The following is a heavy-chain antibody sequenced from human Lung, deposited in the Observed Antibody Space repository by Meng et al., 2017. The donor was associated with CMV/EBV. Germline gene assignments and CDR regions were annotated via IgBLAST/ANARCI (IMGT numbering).Heavy chain of an antibody. J-gene: IGHJ4*02. D-gene: IGHD2-21*01. CDR2: LDGGANNE. CDR1: GFTFSGHA. CDR3: AKNSEFYDGDCYSSGLWPYFDY. Sequence: GESLKISCAASGFTFSGHAMTWVRQVPGRGLEWVSSLDGGANNEHYADSVKGRFTISRDNSKNTVDLQMNGLTANETAVYFCAKNSEFYDGDCYSSGLWPYFDYWGQGXLVTVSS. V-gene: IGHV3-23*01.